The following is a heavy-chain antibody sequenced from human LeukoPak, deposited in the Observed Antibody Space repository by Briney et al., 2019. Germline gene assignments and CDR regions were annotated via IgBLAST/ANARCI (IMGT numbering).Heavy chain of an antibody. CDR2: IIPIFGTA. J-gene: IGHJ4*02. D-gene: IGHD3-16*01. Sequence: EASVKVSCKASGGTFSSYAISWVRQAPGQGLEWMGGIIPIFGTANYAQKFQGRVTITTDESTSTAYMELSSLRSEDTAVYYCGRLNVIGGYWGRGPLATVPS. V-gene: IGHV1-69*05. CDR1: GGTFSSYA. CDR3: GRLNVIGGY.